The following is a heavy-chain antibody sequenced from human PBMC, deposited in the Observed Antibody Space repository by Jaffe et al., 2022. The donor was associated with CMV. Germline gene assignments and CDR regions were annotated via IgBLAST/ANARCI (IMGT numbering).Heavy chain of an antibody. J-gene: IGHJ5*02. D-gene: IGHD2-2*01. V-gene: IGHV1-46*01. CDR1: GYTFTSYY. CDR2: INPSGGST. Sequence: QVQLVQSGAEVKKPGASVKVSCKASGYTFTSYYMHWVRQAPGQGLEWMGIINPSGGSTSYAQKFQGRVTMTRDTSTSTVYMELSSLRSEDTAVYYCARDAVPAAIFFRNNWFDPWGQGTLVTVSS. CDR3: ARDAVPAAIFFRNNWFDP.